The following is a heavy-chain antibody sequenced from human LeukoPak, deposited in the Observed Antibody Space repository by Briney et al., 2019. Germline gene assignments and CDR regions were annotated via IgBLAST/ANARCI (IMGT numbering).Heavy chain of an antibody. D-gene: IGHD6-13*01. CDR2: TYYRSKWYN. CDR1: GDRVSSNSAA. Sequence: SQTLSLTCAISGDRVSSNSAAWNWIRQSPSRDLEWLGRTYYRSKWYNDYAGSVKSRIIINADTSKNQFSLQLNSVTPEDTAVYYCAREEVVKPGTHYFGMDVWGQGTTVTVSS. J-gene: IGHJ6*02. V-gene: IGHV6-1*01. CDR3: AREEVVKPGTHYFGMDV.